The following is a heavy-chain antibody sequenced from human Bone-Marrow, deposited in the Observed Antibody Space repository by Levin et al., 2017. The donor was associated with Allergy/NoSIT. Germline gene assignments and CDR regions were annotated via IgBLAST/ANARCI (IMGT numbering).Heavy chain of an antibody. J-gene: IGHJ4*02. V-gene: IGHV3-30*03. D-gene: IGHD3-22*01. CDR1: GFTFSSYG. CDR2: ISYDGSNK. Sequence: GGSLRLSCAASGFTFSSYGMHWVRQAPGKGLEWVAVISYDGSNKYYADSVKGRFTISRDNSKNTLYLQMNSLRAEDTAVYYCATERGYDSSGYPYYFDYWGQGTLVTVSS. CDR3: ATERGYDSSGYPYYFDY.